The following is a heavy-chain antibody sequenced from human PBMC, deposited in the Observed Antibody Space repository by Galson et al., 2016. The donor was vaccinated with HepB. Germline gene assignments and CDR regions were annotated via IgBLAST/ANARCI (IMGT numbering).Heavy chain of an antibody. CDR3: ARDLKALRY. Sequence: SLRLSCAASGFTFSSYGLHWVRQAPGKGLEWVAAILNDGSKTHYAESVKGRFTISRDNSKNTLYLEMISLRGDDTAWYYCARDLKALRYWGQGTLVTVSS. CDR2: ILNDGSKT. CDR1: GFTFSSYG. V-gene: IGHV3-30*03. J-gene: IGHJ4*02.